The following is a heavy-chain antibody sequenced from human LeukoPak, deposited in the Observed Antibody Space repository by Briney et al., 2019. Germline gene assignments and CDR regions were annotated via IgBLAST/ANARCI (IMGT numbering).Heavy chain of an antibody. CDR3: ARGFDSSGYYSFFDY. CDR2: ISAYNGNT. Sequence: ASVKVSCKASGYTFTSYGISWVRQAPGQGLEWMGWISAYNGNTNYAQKFQGRVTITADESTSTAYMELSSLRSEDTAVYYCARGFDSSGYYSFFDYWGQGTLVTVSS. V-gene: IGHV1-18*01. CDR1: GYTFTSYG. D-gene: IGHD3-22*01. J-gene: IGHJ4*02.